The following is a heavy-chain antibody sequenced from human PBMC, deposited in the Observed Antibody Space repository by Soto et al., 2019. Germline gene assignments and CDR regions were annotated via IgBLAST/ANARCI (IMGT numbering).Heavy chain of an antibody. CDR2: ISAYNGNT. Sequence: QVQLVQSGAEVKKPGASVKVSCKASGYTFTSYGISWVRQAPGQGLEWMGWISAYNGNTNYAQKLQGRVTMTTDPSTSTAYMELRSLRSDDTAVYYCARERPLGYCSGGSCYSGYYYYYMDVWGKGTTVTVSS. V-gene: IGHV1-18*01. CDR1: GYTFTSYG. J-gene: IGHJ6*03. D-gene: IGHD2-15*01. CDR3: ARERPLGYCSGGSCYSGYYYYYMDV.